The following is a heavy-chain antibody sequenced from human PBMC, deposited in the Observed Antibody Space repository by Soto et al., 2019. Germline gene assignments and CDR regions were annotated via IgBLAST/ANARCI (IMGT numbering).Heavy chain of an antibody. CDR3: TKIRTITTGASDC. J-gene: IGHJ4*02. Sequence: EVQLLESGGGVVQPGGSLRLSCAASGFTFSSYAMSWVRQAPGKGLEWVSAMSGGGGSTDYADSVKGRFTISRDNSKNTLYLEMTSLRAEDTAVYYCTKIRTITTGASDCWGQGTLVTVSS. D-gene: IGHD1-1*01. V-gene: IGHV3-23*01. CDR2: MSGGGGST. CDR1: GFTFSSYA.